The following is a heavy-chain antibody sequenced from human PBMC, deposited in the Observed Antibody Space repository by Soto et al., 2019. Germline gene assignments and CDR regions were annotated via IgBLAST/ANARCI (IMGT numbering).Heavy chain of an antibody. J-gene: IGHJ6*02. CDR2: IYYSGST. V-gene: IGHV4-30-4*01. CDR3: ARDHPDWNRYGMDV. CDR1: GGSISSGDYY. Sequence: SETLSLTCTVSGGSISSGDYYWSWTRQPPGKGLEWIGYIYYSGSTYYNPSLKSRVTISVDTSKNQFYLKLSSVTAADTAVYYCARDHPDWNRYGMDVWGQGTTVTVSS. D-gene: IGHD1-1*01.